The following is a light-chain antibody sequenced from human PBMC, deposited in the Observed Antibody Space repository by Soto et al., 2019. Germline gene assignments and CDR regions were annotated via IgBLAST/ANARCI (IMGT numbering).Light chain of an antibody. Sequence: EIVLTQSPVTLSLSPGDRATLSCRASQTGSQYLAWYQQKPGQPPRLLVYDTSNRASGIPARFSGSGSGTDFTLTISSLEPEDFAVYYCQERSKWPMVTFGPGKKVD. CDR2: DTS. V-gene: IGKV3-11*01. J-gene: IGKJ3*01. CDR3: QERSKWPMVT. CDR1: QTGSQY.